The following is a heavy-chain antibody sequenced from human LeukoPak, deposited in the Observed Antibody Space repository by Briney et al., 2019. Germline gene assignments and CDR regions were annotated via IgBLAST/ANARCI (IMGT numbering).Heavy chain of an antibody. D-gene: IGHD6-13*01. CDR1: GYSFTSYW. CDR3: ARLDGSSWIRYFDY. V-gene: IGHV5-51*01. Sequence: ESPQISCKGSGYSFTSYWIGWVRQMPGKGLEWMGIIYPGDSDTRYSPSFQGQVTISADKSISTAYLQWSSLKASDTAMYYCARLDGSSWIRYFDYWAQGRLVTVSS. J-gene: IGHJ4*02. CDR2: IYPGDSDT.